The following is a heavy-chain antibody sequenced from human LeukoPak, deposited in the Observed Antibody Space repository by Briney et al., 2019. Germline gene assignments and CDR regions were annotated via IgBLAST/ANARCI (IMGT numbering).Heavy chain of an antibody. CDR3: AKDTGIVVVPAALHKVYAFDI. CDR1: GFTFDDYA. J-gene: IGHJ3*02. Sequence: GRSLRLSCAASGFTFDDYAMHWVRQAPGKGLEWVSGISWNSGSIGYADSVKGRFTISRDNAKNSLYLQMNSLRAEDTALYYCAKDTGIVVVPAALHKVYAFDIWGQGTMVTVSS. D-gene: IGHD2-2*01. V-gene: IGHV3-9*01. CDR2: ISWNSGSI.